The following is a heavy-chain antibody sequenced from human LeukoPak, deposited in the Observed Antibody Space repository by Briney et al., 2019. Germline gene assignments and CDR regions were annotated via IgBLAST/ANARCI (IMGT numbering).Heavy chain of an antibody. J-gene: IGHJ4*02. CDR3: ARSVFGVVIIYFDY. Sequence: SQTLSLTCTVSGGSISSGGYYWSWIRQAPGKGLEWIGYIYHSGSTYYNPSLKGRVTISVDRSKNQFSLKLSSVTAADTAVYYCARSVFGVVIIYFDYWGQGTLVTVSS. CDR2: IYHSGST. D-gene: IGHD3-3*01. CDR1: GGSISSGGYY. V-gene: IGHV4-30-2*01.